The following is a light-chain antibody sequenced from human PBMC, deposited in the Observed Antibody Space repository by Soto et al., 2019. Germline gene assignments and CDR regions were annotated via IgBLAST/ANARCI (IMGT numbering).Light chain of an antibody. J-gene: IGLJ2*01. CDR2: DVS. CDR3: SSYTTSNTLL. Sequence: QSALTQPASVSGSPGQSITISCTGTSGDIGAYNYVSWYQQHPGKAPKLMIYDVSDRPSGVSNRFSGSKSGNTASLTIYGLRSEDEADYYCSSYTTSNTLLFGGGTKVTVL. V-gene: IGLV2-14*01. CDR1: SGDIGAYNY.